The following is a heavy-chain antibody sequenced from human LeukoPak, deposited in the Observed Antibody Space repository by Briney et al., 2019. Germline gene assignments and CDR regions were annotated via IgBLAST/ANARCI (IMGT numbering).Heavy chain of an antibody. V-gene: IGHV1-24*01. CDR1: GYTLTELS. J-gene: IGHJ4*02. CDR3: SAADTRGYYFDY. Sequence: ASVKVSCKVSGYTLTELSMHWVRQAPGKGLEWMGGFDPEDGETIYAQKFQGRVTMTGDTSTDTAYMELSSLRSEDTAVYYCSAADTRGYYFDYWGQGTLVTVSS. CDR2: FDPEDGET.